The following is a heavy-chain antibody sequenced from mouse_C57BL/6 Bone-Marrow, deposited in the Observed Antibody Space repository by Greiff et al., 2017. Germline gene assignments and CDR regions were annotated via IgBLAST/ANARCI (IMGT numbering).Heavy chain of an antibody. D-gene: IGHD1-1*01. Sequence: EVKLQESGPGLVKPSQSLSLTCSVTGYSITSGYYWNWIRQFPGNKLEWMGYISYDGSNNYNPSLKNRISITRDTSKNQFFLKLNSVTTEDTATYYWARGVITTVVATGAMDYWGQGTSVTVSS. CDR1: GYSITSGYY. J-gene: IGHJ4*01. CDR2: ISYDGSN. V-gene: IGHV3-6*01. CDR3: ARGVITTVVATGAMDY.